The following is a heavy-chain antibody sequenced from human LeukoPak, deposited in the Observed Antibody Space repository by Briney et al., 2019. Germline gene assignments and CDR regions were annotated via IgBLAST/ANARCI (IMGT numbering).Heavy chain of an antibody. Sequence: GGSLRLSCAAAALTFSSSDMQWVRQSTGKGLEWISIIGTSGDTYYAGSVKGRFTISRENAKNSLSLQMDSLRAGDTAVYYCARGTFCNTTTCHQTPLDLWGQGTMVTVSS. D-gene: IGHD2-2*01. CDR1: ALTFSSSD. V-gene: IGHV3-13*01. J-gene: IGHJ3*01. CDR2: IGTSGDT. CDR3: ARGTFCNTTTCHQTPLDL.